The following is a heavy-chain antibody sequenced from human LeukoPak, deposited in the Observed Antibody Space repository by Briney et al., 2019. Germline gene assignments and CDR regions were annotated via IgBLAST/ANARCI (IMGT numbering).Heavy chain of an antibody. Sequence: ASVKVSCKVSGYTLTELSMHWVRQAPGKGLEWMGGFDPEDGETIYAQKFQGRVTMTRDMSTSTVYMELSSLRSEDTAVYYCARTPGSSSWYDYYYYMDVWGKGTTVTVSS. D-gene: IGHD6-13*01. V-gene: IGHV1-24*01. CDR1: GYTLTELS. J-gene: IGHJ6*03. CDR2: FDPEDGET. CDR3: ARTPGSSSWYDYYYYMDV.